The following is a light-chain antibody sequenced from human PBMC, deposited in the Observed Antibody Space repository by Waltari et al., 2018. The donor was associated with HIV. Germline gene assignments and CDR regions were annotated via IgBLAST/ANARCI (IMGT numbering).Light chain of an antibody. CDR3: QSFDNSLGGSVI. J-gene: IGLJ2*01. CDR1: TRAIGNF. CDR2: ANI. V-gene: IGLV1-40*01. Sequence: HSALTQPASVSGSPGQSITISCTASTRAIGNFVSWYQQLPGTAPKLLIYANINRPSGVPDRFSGSKSGTSASLAITGLQAEDEADYYCQSFDNSLGGSVIFGGGTKLTVL.